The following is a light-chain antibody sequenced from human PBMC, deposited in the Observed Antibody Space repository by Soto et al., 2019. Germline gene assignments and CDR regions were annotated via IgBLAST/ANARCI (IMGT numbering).Light chain of an antibody. Sequence: DIRMTQSPSSLSAAVGDRCTITCRASQGINHYLAWFQQKPGKVPKLLIYATSTLQSGVPSRFSGSGFGTDFTLTISSLEPEDVAVYYCQHRHNWPSLTFGGGTKVDIK. CDR1: QGINHY. V-gene: IGKV1-27*01. J-gene: IGKJ4*01. CDR3: QHRHNWPSLT. CDR2: ATS.